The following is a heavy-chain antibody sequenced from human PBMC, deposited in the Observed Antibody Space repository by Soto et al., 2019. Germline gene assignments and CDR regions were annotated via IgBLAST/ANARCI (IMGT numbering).Heavy chain of an antibody. D-gene: IGHD6-13*01. Sequence: GGSLRLSCAASGFTFSSYAMSWVRQAPGKGLEWVSAISGSGGSTYYADSVKGRFTISRDNSKNTLYLQMNSLGAEDTAVYYCAKSGGIAAARRPFDYWGQGTLVTVSS. V-gene: IGHV3-23*01. CDR2: ISGSGGST. CDR1: GFTFSSYA. CDR3: AKSGGIAAARRPFDY. J-gene: IGHJ4*02.